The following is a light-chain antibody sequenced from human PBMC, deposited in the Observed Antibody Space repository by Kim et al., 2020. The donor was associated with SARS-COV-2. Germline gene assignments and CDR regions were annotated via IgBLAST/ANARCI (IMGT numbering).Light chain of an antibody. CDR2: YDD. V-gene: IGLV3-21*01. CDR3: QVWDTGSDHVI. J-gene: IGLJ2*01. CDR1: NIGSQS. Sequence: SYELTQPPSVSVAPGETARITCGGDNIGSQSVHWYQQKPGQGPVLVISYDDDRPSGIPERISGSHSGSLATLTISRVEAGDEADYHCQVWDTGSDHVIFGGGTKVTVL.